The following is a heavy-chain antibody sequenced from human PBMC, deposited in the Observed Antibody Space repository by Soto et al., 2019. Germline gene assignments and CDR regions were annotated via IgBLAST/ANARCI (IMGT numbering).Heavy chain of an antibody. Sequence: QVQLVESGGGVVQPGRSLRLSCAASGFTFSSYGMHWVRQAPGKGLEWVAVIWYDGSNKYYADSVKGRFTISRDNSKNTLYLQMNSLRAEDTAVYYCASDSSGWMNWFDPWGQGTLVTVSS. V-gene: IGHV3-33*01. J-gene: IGHJ5*02. CDR1: GFTFSSYG. CDR2: IWYDGSNK. CDR3: ASDSSGWMNWFDP. D-gene: IGHD6-19*01.